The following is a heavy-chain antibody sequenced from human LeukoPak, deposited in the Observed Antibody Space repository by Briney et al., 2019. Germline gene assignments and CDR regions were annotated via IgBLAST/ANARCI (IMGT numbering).Heavy chain of an antibody. CDR2: INHSGST. V-gene: IGHV4-39*07. CDR1: GGSISSSSYY. J-gene: IGHJ6*02. CDR3: ARRSVYYYYGMDV. Sequence: PSETLSLTCTVSGGSISSSSYYWGWIRQPPGKGLEWIGEINHSGSTNYNPSLKSRVTISVDTSKNQFSLKLSSVTAADTAVYYCARRSVYYYYGMDVWGQGTTVTVSS.